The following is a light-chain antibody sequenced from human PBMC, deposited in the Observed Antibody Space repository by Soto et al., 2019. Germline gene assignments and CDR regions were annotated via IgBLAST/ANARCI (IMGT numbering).Light chain of an antibody. CDR2: EVS. J-gene: IGLJ1*01. CDR1: SSEVGGYNY. CDR3: SSYTSSSPYV. Sequence: QSALTQPAYVSGSPGQSITISCTGTSSEVGGYNYVSWYQQHPGKAPKLMIYEVSNRPSGVSNRFSGSKSGNTASLTISGLQAEDEADYYCSSYTSSSPYVYGTGTKLTVL. V-gene: IGLV2-14*01.